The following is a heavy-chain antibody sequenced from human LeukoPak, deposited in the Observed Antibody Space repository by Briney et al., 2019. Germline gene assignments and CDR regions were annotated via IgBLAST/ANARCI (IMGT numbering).Heavy chain of an antibody. Sequence: GGSLRLSCAASGFTFSTYATGWVRQAPGKGLEWVSAITGSGSDTYYADSVKGRFTISRDNSKNTLYLQMNSLRAEDTALYYCAKDGVGSSGPFSYWGQGTLVTVSS. D-gene: IGHD6-19*01. J-gene: IGHJ4*02. V-gene: IGHV3-23*01. CDR3: AKDGVGSSGPFSY. CDR1: GFTFSTYA. CDR2: ITGSGSDT.